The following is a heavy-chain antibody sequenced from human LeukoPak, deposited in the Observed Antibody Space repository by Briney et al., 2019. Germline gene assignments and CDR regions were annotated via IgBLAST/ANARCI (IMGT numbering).Heavy chain of an antibody. CDR2: IRYDGRNK. D-gene: IGHD2-21*02. J-gene: IGHJ4*02. CDR1: GVTFSSYG. Sequence: GGSLRLSCAASGVTFSSYGMHGVRQAPGKGLEWVAFIRYDGRNKYYADSVKGRFTISRDNSKNTLYLQMSSLRAEDTAVYNCAKIAAAYCGGDCYSGAYYFDYWGQGTLVTVSS. V-gene: IGHV3-30*02. CDR3: AKIAAAYCGGDCYSGAYYFDY.